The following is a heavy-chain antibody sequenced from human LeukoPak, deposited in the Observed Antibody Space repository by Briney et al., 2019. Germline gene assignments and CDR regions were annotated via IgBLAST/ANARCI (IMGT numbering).Heavy chain of an antibody. Sequence: LRLSCAASGFTFSSYGMHWVRQAPGKGLEWVAVISYDGSNKYYADSVKGRFTISRDNSKNTLYLQMNSLRAEDTAVYYCAKEFYGDYADAFDIWGQGTMVTVSS. J-gene: IGHJ3*02. CDR2: ISYDGSNK. V-gene: IGHV3-30*18. CDR3: AKEFYGDYADAFDI. CDR1: GFTFSSYG. D-gene: IGHD4-17*01.